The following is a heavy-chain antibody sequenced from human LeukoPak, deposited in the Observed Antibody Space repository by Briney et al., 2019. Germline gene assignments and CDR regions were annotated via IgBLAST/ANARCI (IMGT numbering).Heavy chain of an antibody. V-gene: IGHV1-69*13. CDR3: ARDPDLRYSYGSPIGY. D-gene: IGHD5-18*01. CDR2: IIPIFGTA. J-gene: IGHJ4*02. Sequence: SVKVSCKASGGTFSSYAISWVRQAPGQGLEWMGGIIPIFGTANYAQKFQGRVTITADESTSTAYMELSSLRSEDTAVYYCARDPDLRYSYGSPIGYWGQGTLVTVSS. CDR1: GGTFSSYA.